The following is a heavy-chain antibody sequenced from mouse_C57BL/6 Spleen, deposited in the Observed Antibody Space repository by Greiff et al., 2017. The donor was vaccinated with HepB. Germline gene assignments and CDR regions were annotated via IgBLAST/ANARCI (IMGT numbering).Heavy chain of an antibody. CDR2: IYYSGTI. D-gene: IGHD1-1*01. V-gene: IGHV3-5*01. J-gene: IGHJ2*01. Sequence: VQLQQSGPGLVKPSQTVFLTCTVTGISITTGNYRWSWIRQFPGNKLEWIGYIYYSGTITYNPSLTSRTTITRDTPKNQFFLEMNSLTAEDTATYYCARGITTAYFDYWGQGTTLTVSS. CDR3: ARGITTAYFDY. CDR1: GISITTGNYR.